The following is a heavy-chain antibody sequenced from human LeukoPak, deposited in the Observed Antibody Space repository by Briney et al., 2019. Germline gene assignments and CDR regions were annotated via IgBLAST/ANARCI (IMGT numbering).Heavy chain of an antibody. D-gene: IGHD1-7*01. V-gene: IGHV1-24*01. Sequence: GASVKVSCKVSGYTLTELSMHWVRQAPGKGLEWMGGFDPEDGETIYAQKFQGRVTMTEDTSTDTAYMELRRLGSDDTAVYYCARGFAEEGTTTGAFDIWGHGTMVTVSS. J-gene: IGHJ3*02. CDR2: FDPEDGET. CDR1: GYTLTELS. CDR3: ARGFAEEGTTTGAFDI.